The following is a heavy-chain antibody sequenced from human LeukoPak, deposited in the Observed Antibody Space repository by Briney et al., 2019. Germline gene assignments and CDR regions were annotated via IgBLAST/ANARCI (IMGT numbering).Heavy chain of an antibody. V-gene: IGHV3-33*01. CDR2: IWYDGSNK. CDR1: GFTFSSYG. J-gene: IGHJ4*02. D-gene: IGHD3-10*01. CDR3: ASSYGSGFDGF. Sequence: PGGSLRLSCAASGFTFSSYGMHWVRQAPGKGLEWVAVIWYDGSNKYYADSVKGRFTISRDNSKNTLYLQMNSLRAEDTAVYYCASSYGSGFDGFWGQGTLATVSS.